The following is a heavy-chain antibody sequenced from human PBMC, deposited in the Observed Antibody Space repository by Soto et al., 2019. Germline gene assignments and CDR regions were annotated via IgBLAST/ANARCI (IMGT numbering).Heavy chain of an antibody. V-gene: IGHV4-39*01. CDR2: IYYSGST. Sequence: ETLSLTCTVSDGSISSSSYYWGWILQPPGKGLEWIGSIYYSGSTYYNPSLKSRVTISVDTSKNQFSLKLSSVTAADTAVYYCARVYYDGVFYYWGQGTLVTVSS. J-gene: IGHJ4*02. D-gene: IGHD1-26*01. CDR3: ARVYYDGVFYY. CDR1: DGSISSSSYY.